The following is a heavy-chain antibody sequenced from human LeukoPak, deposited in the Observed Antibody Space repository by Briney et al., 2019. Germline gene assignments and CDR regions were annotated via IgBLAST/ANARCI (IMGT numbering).Heavy chain of an antibody. V-gene: IGHV3-23*01. CDR2: ISGSGGST. J-gene: IGHJ4*02. Sequence: PGGSLRLSCAASGFTFSSYAMSWVRQAPGKGLEWVSAISGSGGSTYYADSVKGRFTISRDNSKNTLYLQVNSRRAEDTAVYYCAKGTGRNSSIAASGTWGQGTQVTVSS. CDR1: GFTFSSYA. CDR3: AKGTGRNSSIAASGT. D-gene: IGHD6-13*01.